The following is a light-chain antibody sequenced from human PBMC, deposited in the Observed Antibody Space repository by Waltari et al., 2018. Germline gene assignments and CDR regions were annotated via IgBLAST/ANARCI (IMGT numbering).Light chain of an antibody. Sequence: IVFTQSPATLSLSPGERATPSCSASQRVSTSLAWYQQKPVQAPRVLIYEASKRVTGIPVRFSGSGSGTDFTLTISSLEPEDFAVYYCQQYSNWVFTFGPGTKV. CDR1: QRVSTS. CDR2: EAS. J-gene: IGKJ3*01. CDR3: QQYSNWVFT. V-gene: IGKV3-11*01.